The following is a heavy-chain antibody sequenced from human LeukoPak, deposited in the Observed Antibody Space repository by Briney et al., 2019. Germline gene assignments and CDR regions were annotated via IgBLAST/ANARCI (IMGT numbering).Heavy chain of an antibody. Sequence: ASVKVSCKASGGTFISYAISSVRHAPGQGLEWMGRIIPIFGTANYAQKFQGRVTITADESTSTAYMELSSLRCEDTAVYYCARVTPSSSWWEVDYWGQGTLVTVSS. D-gene: IGHD6-6*01. V-gene: IGHV1-69*13. J-gene: IGHJ4*02. CDR2: IIPIFGTA. CDR3: ARVTPSSSWWEVDY. CDR1: GGTFISYA.